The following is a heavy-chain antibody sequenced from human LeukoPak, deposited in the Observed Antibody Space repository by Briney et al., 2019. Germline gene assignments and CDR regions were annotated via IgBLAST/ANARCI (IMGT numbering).Heavy chain of an antibody. Sequence: SETLSLTCTVSGGSISSYYWSWIRQPAGKGLEWIGRIYTSGGTNYNPSLKSRVTMSVDTSKNQFSLKLSSVTAADTAVYYCARDSAARPDDAFDIWGQGTMVTVSS. V-gene: IGHV4-4*07. D-gene: IGHD6-6*01. CDR2: IYTSGGT. J-gene: IGHJ3*02. CDR3: ARDSAARPDDAFDI. CDR1: GGSISSYY.